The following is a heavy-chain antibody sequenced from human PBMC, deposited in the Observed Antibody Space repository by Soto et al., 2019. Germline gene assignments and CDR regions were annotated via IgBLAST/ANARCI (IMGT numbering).Heavy chain of an antibody. J-gene: IGHJ5*02. D-gene: IGHD3-16*02. CDR3: ARDRGGYRDTGALDP. CDR2: IYYSGST. V-gene: IGHV4-30-4*01. Sequence: SETLSLTCTVSGGSISSGDYYWSWIRQPPGKGLEWIGYIYYSGSTYYNPSLKSRVSISVDTSKNQFSLRLSSVTAADTAVYYCARDRGGYRDTGALDPWGQGTLVTVSS. CDR1: GGSISSGDYY.